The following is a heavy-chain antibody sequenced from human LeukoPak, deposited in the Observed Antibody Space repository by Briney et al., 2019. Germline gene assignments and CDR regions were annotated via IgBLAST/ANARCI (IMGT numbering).Heavy chain of an antibody. CDR1: GFTVSSNY. CDR2: ISSRSSAT. CDR3: ASGNYGGTGA. V-gene: IGHV3-48*01. D-gene: IGHD4-23*01. J-gene: IGHJ5*02. Sequence: GGSLRLSCAASGFTVSSNYMSWVRQAPGKGLEWVSYISSRSSATYYADSVKGRFTISRDNAKNSLYLQMNSLRAEDTAVYFCASGNYGGTGAWGQGTLVTVSS.